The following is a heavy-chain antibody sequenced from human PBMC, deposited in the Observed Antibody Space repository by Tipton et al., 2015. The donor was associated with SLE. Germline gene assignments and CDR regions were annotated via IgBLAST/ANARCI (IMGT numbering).Heavy chain of an antibody. CDR1: GGTFTGYH. CDR2: ISHSGST. CDR3: ARGVMGFWSYYYMDV. V-gene: IGHV4-34*01. J-gene: IGHJ6*03. D-gene: IGHD3-3*01. Sequence: TLSLTCSLYGGTFTGYHWSWIRQSPGKELELIGGISHSGSTNYNPSLKNRATISLDTSNKGFSLELTSMTAADTAVYYCARGVMGFWSYYYMDVWGKGTAVTVSS.